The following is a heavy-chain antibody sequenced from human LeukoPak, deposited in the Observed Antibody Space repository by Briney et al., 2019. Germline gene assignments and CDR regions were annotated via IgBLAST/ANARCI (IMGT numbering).Heavy chain of an antibody. CDR3: ARDATYYSS. V-gene: IGHV3-74*01. D-gene: IGHD3-10*01. CDR1: GFXFSNYW. CDR2: INTDGSST. J-gene: IGHJ4*02. Sequence: GGSLRLSCATSGFXFSNYWMHWVRQAPGKGLVWVSRINTDGSSTNYADSVKGRFTISRDNAKNSLYLQMNSLRDEDTAVYYCARDATYYSSWGQGTLVTVSS.